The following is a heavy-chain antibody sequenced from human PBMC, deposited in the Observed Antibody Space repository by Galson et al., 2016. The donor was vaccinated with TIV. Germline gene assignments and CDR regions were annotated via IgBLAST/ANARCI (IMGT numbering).Heavy chain of an antibody. D-gene: IGHD3-10*01. V-gene: IGHV1-2*02. CDR1: GYTFSNYG. Sequence: SVKVSCKASGYTFSNYGISWVRQAPGQGLEWMGWINPKTGATTYAQEFQGRITMTRDTSASTVYMDLNRLQSDDTAVYHCARSDSYYKYALDVWGQGTTVTVSS. J-gene: IGHJ3*01. CDR3: ARSDSYYKYALDV. CDR2: INPKTGAT.